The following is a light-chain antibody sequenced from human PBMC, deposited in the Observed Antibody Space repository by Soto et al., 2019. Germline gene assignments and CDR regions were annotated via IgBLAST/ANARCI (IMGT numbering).Light chain of an antibody. CDR1: QRVASD. V-gene: IGKV3-11*01. CDR3: QQRGKWPST. J-gene: IGKJ2*02. Sequence: VLTQSPGTLSLSPGEGATLSCRASQRVASDLAWYQQKLGQAPRLLIYDAYTRATGVGARFTGSGSATDFSLTITSLEPEDFAVYYCQQRGKWPSTFGPGTKVDIK. CDR2: DAY.